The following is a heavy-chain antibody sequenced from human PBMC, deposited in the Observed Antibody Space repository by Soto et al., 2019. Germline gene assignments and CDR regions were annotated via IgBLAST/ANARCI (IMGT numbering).Heavy chain of an antibody. CDR2: INHSGST. CDR3: ARGYDFCY. CDR1: GGSFSGYY. D-gene: IGHD3-3*01. J-gene: IGHJ4*02. Sequence: PSETLSLTCAVYGGSFSGYYWSWIRQPPGKGLEWIGEINHSGSTNYNPSLKSRVTISVDTSKNQFSLKLSSVTAADTAVYYCARGYDFCYWGQGTLVTV. V-gene: IGHV4-34*01.